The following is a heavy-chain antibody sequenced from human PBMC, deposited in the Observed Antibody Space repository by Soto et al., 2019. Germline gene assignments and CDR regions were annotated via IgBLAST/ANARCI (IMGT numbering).Heavy chain of an antibody. Sequence: QVQLVQSGAEVKKPGASVKVSCKASGYIFTSSDINWVRQATGQGLEGMGWMNSYSGNTAYAQKFQGRVTMTRNPSISTGYTMLSGLTSEDSAVYYCARMGVVPPVYYGGMDVWGQGTTVTVSS. D-gene: IGHD2-2*01. V-gene: IGHV1-8*01. CDR3: ARMGVVPPVYYGGMDV. CDR2: MNSYSGNT. CDR1: GYIFTSSD. J-gene: IGHJ6*02.